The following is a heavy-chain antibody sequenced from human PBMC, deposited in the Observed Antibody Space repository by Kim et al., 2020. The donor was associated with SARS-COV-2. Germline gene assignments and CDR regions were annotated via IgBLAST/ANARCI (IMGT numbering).Heavy chain of an antibody. Sequence: ASVKVSCKASGYTFTSYAMHWVRQAPGQRLEWMGWINAGNGNTKYSQKFQGRVTITSDTDASTAYMELSSLRSEDTAVYYCARDVFTMIYYFDYWGQRTLGTVSS. J-gene: IGHJ4*02. CDR1: GYTFTSYA. CDR3: ARDVFTMIYYFDY. V-gene: IGHV1-3*01. D-gene: IGHD3-22*01. CDR2: INAGNGNT.